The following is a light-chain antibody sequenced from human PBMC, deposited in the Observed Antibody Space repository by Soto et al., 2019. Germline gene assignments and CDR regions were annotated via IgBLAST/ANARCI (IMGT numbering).Light chain of an antibody. CDR1: SSDVGNYDY. CDR2: EVN. CDR3: ISYTSINTWV. J-gene: IGLJ3*02. V-gene: IGLV2-14*01. Sequence: QSALTQPASVSGSPGQSITISCTGSSSDVGNYDYVSWYQQGPGKAPKLIIYEVNNRPSGVSNRFSGSKSGNTASLTIFGLRTEDEANYYCISYTSINTWVFGGGTKLTVL.